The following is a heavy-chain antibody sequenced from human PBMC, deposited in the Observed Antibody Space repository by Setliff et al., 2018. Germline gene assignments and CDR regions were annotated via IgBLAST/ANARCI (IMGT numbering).Heavy chain of an antibody. CDR3: ARVSYSFWSGSYYFYYMDV. CDR2: IYHSGST. J-gene: IGHJ6*03. D-gene: IGHD3-3*01. CDR1: GYSISSGYY. Sequence: SATLSLTCAVSGYSISSGYYWGWIRQPPGKGLEWIGSIYHSGSTYYNPSLKSRVTLSIDTSKNQFSLKLSSVTAADTAVYYCARVSYSFWSGSYYFYYMDVWGKGTTVTAP. V-gene: IGHV4-38-2*01.